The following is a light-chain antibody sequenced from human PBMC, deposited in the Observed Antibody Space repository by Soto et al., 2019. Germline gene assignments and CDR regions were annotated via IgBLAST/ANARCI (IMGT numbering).Light chain of an antibody. CDR1: QGTSRY. J-gene: IGKJ5*01. CDR3: QQYSTSPIS. CDR2: GAS. Sequence: ENVLTQSPGTLSLSPGERATLSCRASQGTSRYLSWYQQRPGQAPRLLIYGASSRATGIPDWFSGSGSGTDFTLTISRLEPEDFAVYYCQQYSTSPISFGQGTRLEIK. V-gene: IGKV3-20*01.